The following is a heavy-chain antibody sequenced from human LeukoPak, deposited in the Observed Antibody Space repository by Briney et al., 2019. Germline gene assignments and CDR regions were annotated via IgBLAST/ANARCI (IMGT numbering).Heavy chain of an antibody. CDR3: AKTPFSKFHYYDSSGSDY. D-gene: IGHD3-22*01. CDR1: GFTFSSYG. Sequence: PGGSLRLSCAASGFTFSSYGMHWVRQAPGKGLEWVAFIRYDGSNKYYADSVKGRFTISRDNSKNTLYLQMNSLRAEDTAVYYCAKTPFSKFHYYDSSGSDYWGQGTLVTVSS. V-gene: IGHV3-30*02. CDR2: IRYDGSNK. J-gene: IGHJ4*02.